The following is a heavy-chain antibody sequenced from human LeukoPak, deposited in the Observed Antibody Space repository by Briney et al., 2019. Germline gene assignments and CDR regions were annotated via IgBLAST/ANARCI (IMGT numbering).Heavy chain of an antibody. J-gene: IGHJ5*02. V-gene: IGHV4-59*01. Sequence: SETLSLTCIVSGGSISSYYWSWIRQPPGKGLEWIGYIYYSGSSNYNPYLKSRVTISVDTSKNQFSLKLSSVTAADTAVYYCARQKYSSGWSPVMWFDPWGQGTLVTVSS. CDR3: ARQKYSSGWSPVMWFDP. CDR1: GGSISSYY. D-gene: IGHD6-19*01. CDR2: IYYSGSS.